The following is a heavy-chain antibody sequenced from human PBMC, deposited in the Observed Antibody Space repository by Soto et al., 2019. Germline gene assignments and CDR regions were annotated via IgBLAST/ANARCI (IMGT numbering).Heavy chain of an antibody. J-gene: IGHJ4*02. D-gene: IGHD5-12*01. V-gene: IGHV3-11*04. CDR2: ITQSGHAT. Sequence: QVQLVESGGDLVKPGGSLRLCCAASGFTFSDYYMSWIRQTPGKGLEWVSYITQSGHATVYADSVRGRFTISRDNEKNSLYLQMNSLTVDDTGVYYCARAIRGYATYEGYLGQGTLVTVSS. CDR3: ARAIRGYATYEGY. CDR1: GFTFSDYY.